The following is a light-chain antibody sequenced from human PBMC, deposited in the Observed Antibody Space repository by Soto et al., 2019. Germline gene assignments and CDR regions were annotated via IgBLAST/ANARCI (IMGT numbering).Light chain of an antibody. CDR2: STT. CDR3: LLYYGGAQGVV. Sequence: QAVVTQEPSLTVSRGETVTLTCASSTGAVTSGLHPNWIQQRPGQAPRTVIYSTTNKHSWTPARFSGSLLGGKAALTLSGVQPEDEAEYYCLLYYGGAQGVVFGGGTKITVL. V-gene: IGLV7-43*01. J-gene: IGLJ2*01. CDR1: TGAVTSGLH.